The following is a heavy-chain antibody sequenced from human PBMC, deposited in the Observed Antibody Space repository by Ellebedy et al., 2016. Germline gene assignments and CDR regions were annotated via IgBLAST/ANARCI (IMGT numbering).Heavy chain of an antibody. J-gene: IGHJ5*02. CDR1: GGSISSYY. V-gene: IGHV4-34*01. CDR3: ASGVSSFDP. Sequence: SETLSFTCTVSGGSISSYYWSWIRQAPGKGLEWIGEITHSGSTNYNPSLESRVTMSVDTSKKQFSLNLTSVTAADTAVYYCASGVSSFDPWGQGTLVTVSS. CDR2: ITHSGST.